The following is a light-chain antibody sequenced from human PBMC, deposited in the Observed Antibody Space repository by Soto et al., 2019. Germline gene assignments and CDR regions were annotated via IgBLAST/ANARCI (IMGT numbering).Light chain of an antibody. CDR1: SSNIGAGYD. CDR3: QSYDSSLSGWL. Sequence: QSVLTQPPSVSGAPGQRVPISCTGSSSNIGAGYDVHWYQQLPGTAPKLLVHGNTDRPSGVPDRFSGSKSGTSAYLAITGLQAEDEADYYCQSYDSSLSGWLFGGGTKLTVL. J-gene: IGLJ2*01. V-gene: IGLV1-40*01. CDR2: GNT.